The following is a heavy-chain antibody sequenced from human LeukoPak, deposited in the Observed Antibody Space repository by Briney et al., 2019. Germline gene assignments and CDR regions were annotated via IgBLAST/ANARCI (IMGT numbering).Heavy chain of an antibody. Sequence: GGSLRLSCAASGFTFSSFEMNWVRQAPGKGLEWVSYIGSSGGIIYYADSVEGRFTVSRDNAKNSLYLQMNSLRAEDTAVYYCVLRGAVAAADFWGQGTLVTVSS. V-gene: IGHV3-48*03. J-gene: IGHJ4*02. CDR3: VLRGAVAAADF. CDR1: GFTFSSFE. CDR2: IGSSGGII. D-gene: IGHD6-19*01.